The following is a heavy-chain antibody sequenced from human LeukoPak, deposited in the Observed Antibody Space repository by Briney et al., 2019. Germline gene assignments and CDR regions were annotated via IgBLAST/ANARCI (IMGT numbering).Heavy chain of an antibody. CDR2: ISYSGST. V-gene: IGHV4-39*07. CDR3: ASHYGSGSFYSPFDY. CDR1: GGSISSSTYY. Sequence: SETLSLTCTVSGGSISSSTYYWGWIRQPPGKGLDWIGSISYSGSTYYNPSLKSRVTISVDTSKNQFSLKLSSVTAADTAVYYCASHYGSGSFYSPFDYWGQGTLVTVSS. J-gene: IGHJ4*02. D-gene: IGHD3-10*01.